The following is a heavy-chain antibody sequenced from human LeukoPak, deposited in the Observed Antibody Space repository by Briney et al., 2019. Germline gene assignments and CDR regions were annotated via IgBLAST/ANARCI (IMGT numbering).Heavy chain of an antibody. V-gene: IGHV3-7*05. CDR2: IQQDGSEK. CDR3: ARESDYYYFDY. J-gene: IGHJ4*02. Sequence: GESLRLSCAASGFTLSTYWMSWVRQAPGKGREWGAHIQQDGSEKYYVDSVKGRFTISRDNAKNSLYLQMKSLRANDTAVYYCARESDYYYFDYWGQGTLVTVSS. D-gene: IGHD5-12*01. CDR1: GFTLSTYW.